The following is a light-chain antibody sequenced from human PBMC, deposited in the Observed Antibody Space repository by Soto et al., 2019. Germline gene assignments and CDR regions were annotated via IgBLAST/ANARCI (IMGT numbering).Light chain of an antibody. CDR1: SSYVGGYNY. CDR3: CSYAGRYLYV. J-gene: IGLJ1*01. V-gene: IGLV2-11*01. Sequence: QSALTQPRSVSGSPGQSVTISCTGTSSYVGGYNYVSWYQQHPGKAPKLMIYDVSKRPSGVPDRFSGSKSGNTASLTISGLQAEDEADYDCCSYAGRYLYVFGTGTNLTVL. CDR2: DVS.